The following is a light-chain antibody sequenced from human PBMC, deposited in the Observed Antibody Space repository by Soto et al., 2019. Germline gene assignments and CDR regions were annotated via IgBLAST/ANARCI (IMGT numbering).Light chain of an antibody. CDR3: QQYNHWPT. Sequence: EIVLTQSPGTLSLSPGERATLSCRASQSVSSSYLAWYQQKPGQAPRLLIYGASSRATGIPDRFSGSGSGTDFTLTISSLQSEDFAVYYCQQYNHWPTFGQGTRLEIK. J-gene: IGKJ5*01. CDR2: GAS. CDR1: QSVSSSY. V-gene: IGKV3-20*01.